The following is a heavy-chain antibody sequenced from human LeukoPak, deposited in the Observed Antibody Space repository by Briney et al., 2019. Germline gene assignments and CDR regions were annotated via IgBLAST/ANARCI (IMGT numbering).Heavy chain of an antibody. J-gene: IGHJ3*02. D-gene: IGHD2/OR15-2a*01. Sequence: ASVKVSCKASGYTFTSYYMHWVRQAPGQGLEWMGIINPSGGGTSYAQKFQGRVTMTRDTSTSTVYMELSSLRSEDTAVDYCARDGNIEPFNIWAKGQWSPSLQ. CDR2: INPSGGGT. V-gene: IGHV1-46*01. CDR3: ARDGNIEPFNI. CDR1: GYTFTSYY.